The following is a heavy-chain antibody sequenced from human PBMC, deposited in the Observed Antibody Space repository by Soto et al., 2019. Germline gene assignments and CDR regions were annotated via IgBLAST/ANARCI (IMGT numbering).Heavy chain of an antibody. D-gene: IGHD4-17*01. Sequence: GGSLRLSCAASGFTFSNAWMNWVRQAPGKGLEWVGRIKSKADGGTTDYAAPVKGRFTISRDDSKNTLYLQMNSLKTEDTAVYYCTTDPATVVTPGIDYWGQGTLVTVSS. CDR1: GFTFSNAW. J-gene: IGHJ4*02. CDR3: TTDPATVVTPGIDY. CDR2: IKSKADGGTT. V-gene: IGHV3-15*07.